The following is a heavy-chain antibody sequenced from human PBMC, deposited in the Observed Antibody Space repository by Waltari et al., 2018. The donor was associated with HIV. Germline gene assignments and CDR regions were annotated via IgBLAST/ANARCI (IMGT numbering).Heavy chain of an antibody. Sequence: QVQLVQSGAEVRKTGASVKVSCKASGYTFTGSFLHWVRQAPGQGLEWRGLSNPKRGETKDAQEFQDRVTMTRYTSISTAYMELSRLRSDDTAVYYCARYFKGAVTILGVVHNWFDPWGQGTLVTVSS. J-gene: IGHJ5*02. CDR2: SNPKRGET. D-gene: IGHD3-3*01. V-gene: IGHV1-2*02. CDR1: GYTFTGSF. CDR3: ARYFKGAVTILGVVHNWFDP.